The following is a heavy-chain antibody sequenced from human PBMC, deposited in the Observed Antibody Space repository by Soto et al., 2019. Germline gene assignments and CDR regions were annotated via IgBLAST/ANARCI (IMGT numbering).Heavy chain of an antibody. CDR3: AISQGGMTPWRGFDI. CDR2: ISPYNGKT. Sequence: ASVKVSCKASGYIFVNYGIAWVRQAPGQGLEWMGWISPYNGKTHYAKKFQGRLTMTADESTSTAYMELSSLRSEDTAVYYCAISQGGMTPWRGFDIWGQGTMVTV. V-gene: IGHV1-18*01. D-gene: IGHD6-13*01. J-gene: IGHJ3*02. CDR1: GYIFVNYG.